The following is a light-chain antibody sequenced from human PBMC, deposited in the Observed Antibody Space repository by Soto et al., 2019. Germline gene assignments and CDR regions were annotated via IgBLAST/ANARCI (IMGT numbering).Light chain of an antibody. CDR2: DVT. CDR1: NNGVGGYNY. CDR3: CSYAGSYTYV. Sequence: QSFLTQPRSVSGSPGQSVTISCTGTNNGVGGYNYVSWYQQYAGKAPKLTIYDVTKRPSGAPDRFSGSKSGNTASLTISGLQAEDEADYYCCSYAGSYTYVFGTGTKVTVL. J-gene: IGLJ1*01. V-gene: IGLV2-11*01.